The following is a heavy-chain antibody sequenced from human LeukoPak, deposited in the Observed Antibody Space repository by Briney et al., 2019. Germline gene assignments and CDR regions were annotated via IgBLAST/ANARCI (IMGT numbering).Heavy chain of an antibody. J-gene: IGHJ4*02. D-gene: IGHD3-9*01. CDR2: IRYDGSNK. CDR3: AKDGRYFDWLLYNYFDY. CDR1: GFTFSSYG. Sequence: GGSLRLSCAASGFTFSSYGMDWVRQAPGKGLEWGAFIRYDGSNKYYADYVKGRFTISSDNSKNTLYLQMNSLRAEDTAVYYCAKDGRYFDWLLYNYFDYWGQGTLVTVSS. V-gene: IGHV3-30*02.